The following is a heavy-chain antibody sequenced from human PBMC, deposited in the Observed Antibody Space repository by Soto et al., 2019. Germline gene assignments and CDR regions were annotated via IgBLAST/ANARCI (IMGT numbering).Heavy chain of an antibody. CDR1: GDTFSTYS. V-gene: IGHV1-69*02. CDR2: IIPMFDIT. CDR3: GRPPYYGSGSYEGY. Sequence: ASVKVSCKTSGDTFSTYSFSWVRQAPGQGLEWMGRIIPMFDITNYAQKFQGRVTITADKSTSTVYLELSSLKMEDTAVYYCGRPPYYGSGSYEGYWGQGTLVTVSS. J-gene: IGHJ4*02. D-gene: IGHD3-10*01.